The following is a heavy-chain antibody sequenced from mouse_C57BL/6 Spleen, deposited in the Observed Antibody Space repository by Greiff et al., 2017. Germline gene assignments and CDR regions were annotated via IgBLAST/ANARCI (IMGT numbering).Heavy chain of an antibody. CDR1: GYAFTNYL. CDR3: ARQGLYYYAMDY. D-gene: IGHD2-2*01. J-gene: IGHJ4*01. CDR2: INPGSGGT. V-gene: IGHV1-54*01. Sequence: QVQLQQSGAELVRPGTSVKVSCKASGYAFTNYLIEWVKQRPGQGLEWIGVINPGSGGTNYNEKFKGKATLTADKSSSTAYMQLSSLTSEDSAVYFFARQGLYYYAMDYWGQGTSVTVSS.